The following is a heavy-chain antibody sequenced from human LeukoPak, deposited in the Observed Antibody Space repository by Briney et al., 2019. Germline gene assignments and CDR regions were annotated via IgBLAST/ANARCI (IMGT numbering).Heavy chain of an antibody. CDR1: GLTFSNYG. CDR2: IRYDGRNK. V-gene: IGHV3-30*02. Sequence: GALRLSCAAAGLTFSNYGMHWVRQAPGKGLQWVAYIRYDGRNKYSADSVKGRFTIYRDNSKSTLLQMSSLRAEDTAVYYCAKELYSGSYYGFDYWGQGTLVTVSS. CDR3: AKELYSGSYYGFDY. D-gene: IGHD1-26*01. J-gene: IGHJ4*02.